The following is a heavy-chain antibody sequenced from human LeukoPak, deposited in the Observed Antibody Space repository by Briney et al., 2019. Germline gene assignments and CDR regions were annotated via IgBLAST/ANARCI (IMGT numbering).Heavy chain of an antibody. CDR3: AKSPVIIGLYYFDS. Sequence: PGGSLRLSCAASGFTLTNCAMNWVRQAPGKGLEWVSWLSGGGVSTEYAGSVNDRFTLSRDNSKNTVYLQMNSLRAEDTAVYYCAKSPVIIGLYYFDSWGQGTLVTVPT. CDR1: GFTLTNCA. D-gene: IGHD3/OR15-3a*01. J-gene: IGHJ4*02. CDR2: LSGGGVST. V-gene: IGHV3-23*01.